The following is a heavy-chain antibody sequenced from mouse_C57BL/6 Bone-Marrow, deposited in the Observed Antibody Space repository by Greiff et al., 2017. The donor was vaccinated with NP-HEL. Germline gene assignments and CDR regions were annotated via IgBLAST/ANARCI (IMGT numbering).Heavy chain of an antibody. J-gene: IGHJ4*01. CDR2: IRSKSNNYAT. V-gene: IGHV10-1*01. Sequence: EAGGGLVQPKGSLKLSCAASGFSFNTYAMNWVRQAPGKGLEWVARIRSKSNNYATYYADSVKDRFTISSDDSESMLYLQMNNLKTEDTAMYYCVRRGRERGGAMDYWGQGTSVTVSS. CDR3: VRRGRERGGAMDY. CDR1: GFSFNTYA.